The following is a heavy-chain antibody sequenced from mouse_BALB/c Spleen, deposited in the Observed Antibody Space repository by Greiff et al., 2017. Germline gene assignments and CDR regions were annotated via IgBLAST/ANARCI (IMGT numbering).Heavy chain of an antibody. CDR2: IRNKANGYTT. CDR1: GFTFTDYY. Sequence: EVQLVESGGGLVQPGGSLRLSCATSGFTFTDYYMSWVRQPPGKALEWLGFIRNKANGYTTEYSASVKGRFTISRDNSQSILYLQMNTLRAEDSATYYCARDYYGSSPYYYAMDYWGQGTSVTVSS. J-gene: IGHJ4*01. CDR3: ARDYYGSSPYYYAMDY. V-gene: IGHV7-3*02. D-gene: IGHD1-1*01.